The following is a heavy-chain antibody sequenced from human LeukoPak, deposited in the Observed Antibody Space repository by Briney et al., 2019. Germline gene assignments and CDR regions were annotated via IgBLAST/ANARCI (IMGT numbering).Heavy chain of an antibody. Sequence: SETLSLTCTVSGGSISSYYWGWIRQPPGKGLEWIGYIYYSGSTNFNPSLKSRVTISVDTSKNQFSLKLSSVTAADTAVYYCARVPPDKGDAFDIWGQGTMVTVSS. CDR3: ARVPPDKGDAFDI. CDR1: GGSISSYY. CDR2: IYYSGST. D-gene: IGHD1-1*01. V-gene: IGHV4-59*01. J-gene: IGHJ3*02.